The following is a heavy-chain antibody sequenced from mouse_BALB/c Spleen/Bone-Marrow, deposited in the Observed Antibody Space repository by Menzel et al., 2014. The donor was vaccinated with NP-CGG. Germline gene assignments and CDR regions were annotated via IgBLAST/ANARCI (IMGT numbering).Heavy chain of an antibody. D-gene: IGHD1-1*01. Sequence: VKLVESGAELVKPGASVKLSCKASGYTFTSYYMYWVRQRPGQGLEWIGEINPINGGTKISEKFKSRATLTVDKSSSTAFMQLSTLTSEDSAAHYCTRSNYGYWYFDVWGAGTTVTVSS. J-gene: IGHJ1*01. V-gene: IGHV1S81*02. CDR1: GYTFTSYY. CDR3: TRSNYGYWYFDV. CDR2: INPINGGT.